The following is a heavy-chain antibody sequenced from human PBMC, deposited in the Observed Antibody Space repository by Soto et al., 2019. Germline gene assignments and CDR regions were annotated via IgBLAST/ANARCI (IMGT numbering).Heavy chain of an antibody. CDR2: IYYSGST. J-gene: IGHJ4*02. D-gene: IGHD3-22*01. Sequence: PSETLSLTCTVSGGSISSGGYYWSWIRQHPGKGLEWIGYIYYSGSTYYNPTLKSRVTISVDTSKNQLSLKLSSVTAADTAVYYCARVGDSGYYWYFDYWGQGALVTVSS. CDR1: GGSISSGGYY. V-gene: IGHV4-31*03. CDR3: ARVGDSGYYWYFDY.